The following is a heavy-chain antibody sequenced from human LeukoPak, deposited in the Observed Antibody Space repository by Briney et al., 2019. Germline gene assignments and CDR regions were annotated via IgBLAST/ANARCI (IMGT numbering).Heavy chain of an antibody. J-gene: IGHJ6*02. CDR3: ARHYNWNDGMDV. CDR1: GDXVTSSSYY. D-gene: IGHD1-20*01. Sequence: PSETLSLTCTVSGDXVTSSSYYWGWIRQPPGKGLGWIGSIYYSGSTYYNPSLKSRVTISVDTSKNQFSLKLSSVTAADTAVYYCARHYNWNDGMDVWGQGTTVTVSS. CDR2: IYYSGST. V-gene: IGHV4-39*01.